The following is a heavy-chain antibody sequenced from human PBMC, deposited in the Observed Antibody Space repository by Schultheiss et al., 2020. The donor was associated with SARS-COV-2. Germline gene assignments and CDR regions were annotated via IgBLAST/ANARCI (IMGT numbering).Heavy chain of an antibody. Sequence: SLKISCAASGFTFSSYAMHWVRQAPGKGLEWVSGISWNSGSIGYADSVKGRFTISRDNAKNSLYLQMNSLRSEDTAVYYCARGRSVQLWLLLSGWFDPWGQGTLVTVSS. CDR2: ISWNSGSI. CDR3: ARGRSVQLWLLLSGWFDP. CDR1: GFTFSSYA. V-gene: IGHV3-9*01. J-gene: IGHJ5*02. D-gene: IGHD5-18*01.